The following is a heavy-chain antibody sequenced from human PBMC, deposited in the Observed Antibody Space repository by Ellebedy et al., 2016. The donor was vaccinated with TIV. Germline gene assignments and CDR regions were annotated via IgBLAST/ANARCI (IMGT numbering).Heavy chain of an antibody. Sequence: GESLKISCAASGLTFSTYERHWVRQAPGKGLEWVASMSPDGRTKYYADSVKGRFTISPDNSKNTLYLQMNSLRAEDTAVYYCAKDLSSLVRGAFDYWGQGTLVTVSS. J-gene: IGHJ4*02. CDR2: MSPDGRTK. D-gene: IGHD3-10*01. CDR3: AKDLSSLVRGAFDY. V-gene: IGHV3-30*04. CDR1: GLTFSTYE.